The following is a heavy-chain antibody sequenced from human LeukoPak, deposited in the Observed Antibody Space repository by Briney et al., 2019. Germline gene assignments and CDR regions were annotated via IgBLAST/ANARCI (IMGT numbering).Heavy chain of an antibody. CDR3: AXDRDGSYDRXPRDAFXI. V-gene: IGHV3-33*06. J-gene: IGHJ3*02. Sequence: PGRSLRLSCAASGFTFSSYGMHWVRQAPGKGLEWVAVIWYDGSNKYYADSVKGRFTISRDNSKNTLYLQMNSLRAEDTAVYYCAXDRDGSYDRXPRDAFXIWGQGTMVXVSS. D-gene: IGHD1-26*01. CDR1: GFTFSSYG. CDR2: IWYDGSNK.